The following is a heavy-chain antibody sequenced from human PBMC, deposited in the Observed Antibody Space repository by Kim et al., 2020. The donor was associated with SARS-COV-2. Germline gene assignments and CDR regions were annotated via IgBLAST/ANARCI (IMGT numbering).Heavy chain of an antibody. CDR2: ISWDSGKI. CDR3: AKENRIWGVVKHYAMDV. V-gene: IGHV3-9*01. J-gene: IGHJ6*02. CDR1: GFNFGDYG. Sequence: GGSLRLSCAASGFNFGDYGMFWVRQAPGKGLEWVSGISWDSGKIGYADSVKGRFTISRDNAKNSLHLQMDSLRPEDTAFYYCAKENRIWGVVKHYAMDVWGQGTTVIVSS. D-gene: IGHD3-3*01.